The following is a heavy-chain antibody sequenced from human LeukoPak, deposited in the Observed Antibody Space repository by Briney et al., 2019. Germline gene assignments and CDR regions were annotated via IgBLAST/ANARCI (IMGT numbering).Heavy chain of an antibody. J-gene: IGHJ5*02. CDR3: ARSTTLVGDDWVDP. Sequence: SQTLSLTCAISGDSVSSNSAAWNWIRQSPSRGLEWLGRTVYRSKWYYDYAVSVQSRITINADTSKNQFSLHLNSATPEDTAVYYCARSTTLVGDDWVDPWGQGTLVTVSS. CDR1: GDSVSSNSAA. CDR2: TVYRSKWYY. D-gene: IGHD2-21*01. V-gene: IGHV6-1*01.